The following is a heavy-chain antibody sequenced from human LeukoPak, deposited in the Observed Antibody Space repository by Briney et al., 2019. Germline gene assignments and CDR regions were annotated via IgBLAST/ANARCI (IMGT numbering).Heavy chain of an antibody. CDR3: AKDRANWNGAFDI. CDR2: ISWNSGSI. CDR1: GFTFDDYA. D-gene: IGHD1-1*01. V-gene: IGHV3-9*01. J-gene: IGHJ3*02. Sequence: PGGSLRLSCAASGFTFDDYAMHWVRQAPGKGLEWVSGISWNSGSIGYADSVKGRFTISRDNAKNSLYLQMNSLRAEDTASYYCAKDRANWNGAFDIWGQGTMVTVSS.